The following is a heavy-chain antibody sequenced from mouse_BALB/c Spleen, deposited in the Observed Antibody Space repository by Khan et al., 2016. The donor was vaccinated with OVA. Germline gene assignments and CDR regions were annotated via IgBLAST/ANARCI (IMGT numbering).Heavy chain of an antibody. D-gene: IGHD1-1*01. J-gene: IGHJ3*01. Sequence: QVQLQQPGAELVKPGASVKLSCKASGYTFTSYWMHWVKQRPGQGLEWIGEINPSNGRTNYNEKFKSKATLTVDTSSRKAYMQLSSLTSEASAVYYWERGYGSSPFAYWGPGTLVTVSA. CDR3: ERGYGSSPFAY. CDR1: GYTFTSYW. V-gene: IGHV1S81*02. CDR2: INPSNGRT.